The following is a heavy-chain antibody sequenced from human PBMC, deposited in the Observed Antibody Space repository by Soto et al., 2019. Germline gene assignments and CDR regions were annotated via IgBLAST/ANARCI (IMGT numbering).Heavy chain of an antibody. CDR2: IYWDDDK. CDR1: GFSLSTSGVG. V-gene: IGHV2-5*02. D-gene: IGHD2-15*01. CDR3: AHRRQGYCSGGSCYYDY. J-gene: IGHJ4*02. Sequence: SGPTLVNPTQTLTLTCTFSGFSLSTSGVGVGWIRQPPGKALEWLALIYWDDDKRYSPSLKSRLTITKDTSKNHVVLTMTNMDPVDTATYYCAHRRQGYCSGGSCYYDYWGQGTLVTVSS.